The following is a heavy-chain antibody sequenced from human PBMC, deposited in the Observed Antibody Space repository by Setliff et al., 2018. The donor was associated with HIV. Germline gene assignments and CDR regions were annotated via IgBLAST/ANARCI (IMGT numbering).Heavy chain of an antibody. D-gene: IGHD3-22*01. V-gene: IGHV4-39*01. J-gene: IGHJ5*02. CDR1: GGSIDNNKYY. CDR3: ASRIYYYDESRVLREEGFVP. CDR2: IYHTGRA. Sequence: SETLSLTCSVSGGSIDNNKYYWTWIRQPPGKGLEWTGSIYHTGRAYYNRSLESRLTISIDTSKNQFSLKLTSVTAADTAMYYCASRIYYYDESRVLREEGFVPWGQGTLVTVSS.